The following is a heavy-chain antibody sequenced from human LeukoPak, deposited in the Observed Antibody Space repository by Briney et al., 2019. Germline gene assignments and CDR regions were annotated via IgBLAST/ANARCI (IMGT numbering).Heavy chain of an antibody. CDR1: GGSFSGYY. V-gene: IGHV4-34*01. CDR2: INHSGST. D-gene: IGHD5-18*01. J-gene: IGHJ4*02. Sequence: PSQTLSLTCAVYGGSFSGYYWSWIRQPPGKGLEWIGEINHSGSTNYNPSLKSRVTISVDTSKNQFSLKLSSVTAADTAVYYCAREGGYGYFDYWGQGTLVTVSS. CDR3: AREGGYGYFDY.